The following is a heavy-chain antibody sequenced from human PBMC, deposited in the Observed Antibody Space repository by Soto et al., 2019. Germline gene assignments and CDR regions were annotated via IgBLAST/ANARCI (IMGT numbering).Heavy chain of an antibody. CDR3: ARHVRLADNGGFYYFDY. Sequence: SETVSLTCTVSGDSFSRSSYYRGWIRQPPGKGLEWIGSMYYGVTTDYNASLTSRVTVSADTSKNQFSLRLRDVTAADTAVYFCARHVRLADNGGFYYFDYWGQGILITVSS. D-gene: IGHD4-17*01. CDR2: MYYGVTT. J-gene: IGHJ4*02. CDR1: GDSFSRSSYY. V-gene: IGHV4-39*01.